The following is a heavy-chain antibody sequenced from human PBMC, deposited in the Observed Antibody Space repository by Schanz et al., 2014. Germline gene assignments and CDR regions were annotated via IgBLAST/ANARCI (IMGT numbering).Heavy chain of an antibody. CDR3: ARGTMPGTFDI. J-gene: IGHJ3*02. CDR2: IIPILGIA. V-gene: IGHV1-69*09. D-gene: IGHD2-2*01. CDR1: GYTFTGYY. Sequence: QVQLVQSGAEMKKPGASVKVSCKASGYTFTGYYMHWVRQAPGQGLEWMGRIIPILGIANYAQKFQGRVTITADRSTSTAYMELSSLRYEDTALYYCARGTMPGTFDIWGQGTMXTVSS.